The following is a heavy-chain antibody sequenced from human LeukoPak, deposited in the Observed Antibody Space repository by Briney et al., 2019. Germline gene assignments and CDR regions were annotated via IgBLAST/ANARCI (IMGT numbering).Heavy chain of an antibody. V-gene: IGHV1-2*04. CDR1: GYTFTGYY. Sequence: ASVKVSCKASGYTFTGYYMHWVRQAPGQGLEWMGWINPNSGGTNYAQKFQGWVTMTRDTSISTAYMELSRLRSDDAAVYYCARDGAVAGDPARLDYWGQGTLVTVSS. D-gene: IGHD6-19*01. CDR2: INPNSGGT. J-gene: IGHJ4*02. CDR3: ARDGAVAGDPARLDY.